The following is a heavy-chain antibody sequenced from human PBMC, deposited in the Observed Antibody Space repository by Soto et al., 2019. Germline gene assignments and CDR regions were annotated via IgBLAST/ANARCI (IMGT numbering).Heavy chain of an antibody. CDR2: ISSSGSTI. Sequence: GGSLRLSCAVSGFTFITYSMNWVRQAPEKGLEWVSYISSSGSTIYYADSVKGRFTISRDNDKNSLYLKMNSLRPEDTAVYYCAKDPRIRYYYDSSGYNNWFDPWGQGTLVTVSS. J-gene: IGHJ5*02. CDR3: AKDPRIRYYYDSSGYNNWFDP. V-gene: IGHV3-48*01. D-gene: IGHD3-22*01. CDR1: GFTFITYS.